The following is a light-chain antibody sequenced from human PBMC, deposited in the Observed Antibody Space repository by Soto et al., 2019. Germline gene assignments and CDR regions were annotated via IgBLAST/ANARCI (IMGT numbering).Light chain of an antibody. CDR1: QSVSNN. J-gene: IGKJ4*01. CDR3: QHYESLPLT. CDR2: GAS. V-gene: IGKV3-15*01. Sequence: EIVMTQCPATLSVSPGERATLSCRASQSVSNNLAWYQQRPGRAPRLLIYGASIRASGIPARFSGSGSGTEFTLTINSLQSEDFAVYHCQHYESLPLTFGGGTKVEIK.